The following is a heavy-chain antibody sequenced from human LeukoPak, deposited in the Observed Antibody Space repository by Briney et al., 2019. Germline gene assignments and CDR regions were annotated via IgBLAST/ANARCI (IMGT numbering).Heavy chain of an antibody. Sequence: PGGSLRLSCVASGFTFTSSWMHWVRQAPGKGLVWVSRISPDGSDTKYADSVRGRFAISRDNAKNSLTLQMSSLRVEDTALYYCVRETGVLRFLEWPSSNAFDIWGQGTLVIVSS. CDR3: VRETGVLRFLEWPSSNAFDI. CDR1: GFTFTSSW. D-gene: IGHD3-3*01. V-gene: IGHV3-74*01. CDR2: ISPDGSDT. J-gene: IGHJ3*02.